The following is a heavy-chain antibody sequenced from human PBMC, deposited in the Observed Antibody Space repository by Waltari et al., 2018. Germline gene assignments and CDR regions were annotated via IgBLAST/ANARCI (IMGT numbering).Heavy chain of an antibody. J-gene: IGHJ4*02. CDR1: GGTFSSSA. Sequence: QVQLVQSGAAVTKPGSSVKISCKDSGGTFSSSAISWVRQAPGQGLEWMGGIIPILGIANYAQKFQGRVTITADKSTSTAYMELSSLRSEDTAVYYCARGLRYFDWLITDYWGQGTLVTVSS. CDR3: ARGLRYFDWLITDY. D-gene: IGHD3-9*01. V-gene: IGHV1-69*10. CDR2: IIPILGIA.